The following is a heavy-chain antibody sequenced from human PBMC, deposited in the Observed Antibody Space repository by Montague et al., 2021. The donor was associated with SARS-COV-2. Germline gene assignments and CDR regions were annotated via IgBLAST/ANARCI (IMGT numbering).Heavy chain of an antibody. V-gene: IGHV2-70*01. D-gene: IGHD3-9*01. Sequence: PALVKPTQTLTLTCTFSGFSLSTSGMCVSWIRQPPGKALEWLALIDWDDDKYYSTSLKTRLTISKDTSKNQVVLTMTNMDPVDTATYYCARTYYDILIGYYTYDYWGQGTLVTVSS. J-gene: IGHJ4*02. CDR1: GFSLSTSGMC. CDR2: IDWDDDK. CDR3: ARTYYDILIGYYTYDY.